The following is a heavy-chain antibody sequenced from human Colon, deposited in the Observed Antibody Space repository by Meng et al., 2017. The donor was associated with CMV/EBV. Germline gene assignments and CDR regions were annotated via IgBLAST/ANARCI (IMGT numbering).Heavy chain of an antibody. V-gene: IGHV1-8*03. CDR3: YVAGHFDY. J-gene: IGHJ4*02. D-gene: IGHD6-19*01. Sequence: SVKVSCKASGYTFTNYDINWVRQATGQGLEWLGWMNPNSGNTGYAQKFQGRVTITRNTSISTAYMELSSLRSEDTAVYYCYVAGHFDYWGQGTLVTVSS. CDR1: GYTFTNYD. CDR2: MNPNSGNT.